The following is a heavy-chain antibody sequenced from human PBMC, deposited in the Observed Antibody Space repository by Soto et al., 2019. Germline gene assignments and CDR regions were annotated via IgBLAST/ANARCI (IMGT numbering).Heavy chain of an antibody. CDR2: ISSNGVGT. Sequence: EVQLSESGGGLAQPGGALSLSCAAYGFPLSGYAIEWVRQAPGEGLESVSGISSNGVGTYYANSVQGRFTISRDNSKNTLDLHMGSLRPEDLAVYYCARRARPDFYYMDVWGKGTTVTVSS. J-gene: IGHJ6*03. V-gene: IGHV3-64*01. CDR3: ARRARPDFYYMDV. CDR1: GFPLSGYA. D-gene: IGHD6-6*01.